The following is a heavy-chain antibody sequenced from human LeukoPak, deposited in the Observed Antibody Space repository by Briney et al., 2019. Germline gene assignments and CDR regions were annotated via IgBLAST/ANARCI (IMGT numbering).Heavy chain of an antibody. D-gene: IGHD4-17*01. V-gene: IGHV4-61*10. CDR1: GGSISSGSYY. J-gene: IGHJ6*03. CDR3: ARDLPLRTAGNYYYYMDV. CDR2: IYHSGST. Sequence: SETLSLTCTVSGGSISSGSYYWSWIRQPAGKGLECIGSIYHSGSTYYNPSLKSRVTISVDTSKNQFSLKLSSVTAADTAVYYCARDLPLRTAGNYYYYMDVWGKGTTVTVSS.